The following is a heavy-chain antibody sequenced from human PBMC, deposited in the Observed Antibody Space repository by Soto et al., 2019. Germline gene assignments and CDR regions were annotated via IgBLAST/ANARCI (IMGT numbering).Heavy chain of an antibody. Sequence: KTSETLSLTCTVSGDSVSSSYWSWIRQPPGKGLEWIGYIYFSGGTNYTPYLKSRLTISIDTSKNQFSLRLSSVTAADTAVYYCARVRYGHPYLGYFDYWGQGALVTVSS. CDR3: ARVRYGHPYLGYFDY. CDR1: GDSVSSSY. D-gene: IGHD4-17*01. CDR2: IYFSGGT. J-gene: IGHJ4*02. V-gene: IGHV4-59*02.